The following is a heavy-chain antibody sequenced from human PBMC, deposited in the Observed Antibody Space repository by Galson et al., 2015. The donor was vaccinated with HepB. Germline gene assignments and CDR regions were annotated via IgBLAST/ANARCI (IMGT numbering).Heavy chain of an antibody. Sequence: SLRLSCAASGFPFSSYAMSWVRQAPGKGLEWVSAISGSGISTYYADSVKGRFTISRDNSKNTLYLQMNSLRAEDTAVYYCAAFDTSSSWSTFDYWGQGTLVTVSS. CDR2: ISGSGIST. J-gene: IGHJ4*02. V-gene: IGHV3-23*01. CDR1: GFPFSSYA. D-gene: IGHD6-13*01. CDR3: AAFDTSSSWSTFDY.